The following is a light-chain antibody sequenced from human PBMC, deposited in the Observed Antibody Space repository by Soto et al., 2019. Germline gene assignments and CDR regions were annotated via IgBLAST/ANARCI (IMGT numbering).Light chain of an antibody. CDR2: NNS. V-gene: IGLV1-44*01. CDR3: AAWDDSRRGLE. J-gene: IGLJ2*01. CDR1: SSNIGSNT. Sequence: QSVLTQPPSASGTPGQMVTISCSGSSSNIGSNTVNWYQQLPGMAPKLLIYNNSQRPSGVPDRFSGSKSGTSASLAISGLQSEDEADYYCAAWDDSRRGLEFCGGTQQTVL.